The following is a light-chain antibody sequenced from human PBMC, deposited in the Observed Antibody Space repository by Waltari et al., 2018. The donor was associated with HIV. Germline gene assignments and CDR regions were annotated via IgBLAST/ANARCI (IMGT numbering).Light chain of an antibody. J-gene: IGLJ2*01. CDR2: DNG. V-gene: IGLV3-21*02. CDR1: SIGSQS. Sequence: SDVLTQPPSVSVAPGQTARIPCGGNSIGSQSVHWYQQRPGQAPVLVVYDNGGRPSGIPERFSGSKSGNTATLTISRVEAGDEADFYCQVWDSSSDHPRVVFGGGTKVTVL. CDR3: QVWDSSSDHPRVV.